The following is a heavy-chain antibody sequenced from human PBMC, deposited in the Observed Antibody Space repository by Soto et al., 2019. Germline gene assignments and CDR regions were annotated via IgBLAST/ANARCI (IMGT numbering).Heavy chain of an antibody. CDR3: ANYYGGTPFDY. D-gene: IGHD4-17*01. J-gene: IGHJ4*02. V-gene: IGHV3-30*18. CDR1: GFTFSSYG. Sequence: QVQLVESGGGVVQPGRSLRLSCAASGFTFSSYGMHWVRQAPGKGLEWVAVISYDGSNKYYADSVKGRFTISRDNSKNTLYLQMNSLSAEDTAVYYCANYYGGTPFDYWGQGTLVTVSS. CDR2: ISYDGSNK.